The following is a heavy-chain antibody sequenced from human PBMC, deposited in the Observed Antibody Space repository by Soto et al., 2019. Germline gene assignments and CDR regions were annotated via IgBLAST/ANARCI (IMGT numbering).Heavy chain of an antibody. V-gene: IGHV3-30-3*01. Sequence: QVQLVESGGGVVQPGRSLRLSCAASGFTFSSYAMHWVRQAPGKGLEWVAVVSYGGSNKYYADSMKGRFTISRDNSKNTLYLQMNCLRAEDTAVYYCARVLNWGTTDYYYGMDVWGQGPTVTVSS. CDR3: ARVLNWGTTDYYYGMDV. CDR1: GFTFSSYA. CDR2: VSYGGSNK. D-gene: IGHD7-27*01. J-gene: IGHJ6*02.